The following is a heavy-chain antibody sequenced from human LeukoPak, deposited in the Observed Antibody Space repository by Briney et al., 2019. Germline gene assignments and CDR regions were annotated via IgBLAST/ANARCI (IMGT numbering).Heavy chain of an antibody. CDR1: GFTFSSYG. CDR3: AKEDIAAAGTGLDY. V-gene: IGHV3-30*18. CDR2: ISYDGSNK. D-gene: IGHD6-13*01. Sequence: PGGSQRLSCAASGFTFSSYGMHWVRQAPGKGLEWVAVISYDGSNKYCADSVKGRFTISRDNSKNTLYLQMNSLRAEDTAVYYCAKEDIAAAGTGLDYWGQGTLVTVSS. J-gene: IGHJ4*02.